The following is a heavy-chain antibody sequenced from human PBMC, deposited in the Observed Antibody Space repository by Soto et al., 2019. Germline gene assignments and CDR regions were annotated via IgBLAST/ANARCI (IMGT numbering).Heavy chain of an antibody. V-gene: IGHV4-59*01. CDR2: IYYSGST. CDR1: GGSISSYY. Sequence: SETLSLTCTVSGGSISSYYWSWIRQPPGKGLEWIGYIYYSGSTNYNPSLKSRVTISVDTSKNQFSLKLSSVTAADTAVYYCARRVDYYYYMDVWGKGTTVTISS. J-gene: IGHJ6*03. CDR3: ARRVDYYYYMDV.